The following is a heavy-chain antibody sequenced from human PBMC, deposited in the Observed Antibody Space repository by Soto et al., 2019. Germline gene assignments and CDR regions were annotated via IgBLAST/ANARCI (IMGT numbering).Heavy chain of an antibody. D-gene: IGHD3-10*01. CDR1: GFTFSSYG. Sequence: QVQLVESGGGVVQPGRSLRLSCAASGFTFSSYGMHWVRQAPGKGLEWVAVISYDGSNKYYADSVKGRFTISRDNAKNSLYLQMNSLRAEDTAVYYCARQFPLYGSGSYYDYWGQGTLVTVSS. J-gene: IGHJ4*02. V-gene: IGHV3-30*03. CDR2: ISYDGSNK. CDR3: ARQFPLYGSGSYYDY.